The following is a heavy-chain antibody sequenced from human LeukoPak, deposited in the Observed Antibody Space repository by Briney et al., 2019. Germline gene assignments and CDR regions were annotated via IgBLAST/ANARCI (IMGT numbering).Heavy chain of an antibody. CDR2: TNPNTGDT. D-gene: IGHD3-10*01. V-gene: IGHV1-2*02. CDR1: GYPFTDYY. CDR3: ATLARGSNSYYPY. J-gene: IGHJ4*02. Sequence: ASVRVSCKASGYPFTDYYMHWIRQARGQGLGWMGWTNPNTGDTNYPQKFQGRVTMTTDTSISTAYMDLSRLSSDDTAVYYCATLARGSNSYYPYWGQGTLVTVSS.